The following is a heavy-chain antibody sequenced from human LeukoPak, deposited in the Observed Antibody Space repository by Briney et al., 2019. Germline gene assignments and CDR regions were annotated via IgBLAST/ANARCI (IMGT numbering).Heavy chain of an antibody. J-gene: IGHJ4*02. Sequence: ASVTVSFKASGGTFSIYAIGWVRQAPGQGLEWMGGIIPIFGTANYAQKFQGRVTITTDESTSTAYMELSSLRSEDTAVYYCASLTGNNHYYGSGSPWVFDYWGQGTLVTVSS. V-gene: IGHV1-69*05. CDR2: IIPIFGTA. D-gene: IGHD3-10*01. CDR3: ASLTGNNHYYGSGSPWVFDY. CDR1: GGTFSIYA.